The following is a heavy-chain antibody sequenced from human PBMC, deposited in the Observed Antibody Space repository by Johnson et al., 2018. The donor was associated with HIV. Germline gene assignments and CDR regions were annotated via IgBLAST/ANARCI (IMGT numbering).Heavy chain of an antibody. V-gene: IGHV3-9*01. CDR3: AKDIDYGDYSNAFDI. Sequence: VQLVESGGGLVQPGRSLRLSCAASGFTFDDYAMHWVRQAPGKGLEWVSGISWNSGSIGHADSVKGRFTISRDNAKNSLYLQMNSLRAEDTALYYCAKDIDYGDYSNAFDIWGQGTMVTVSS. CDR2: ISWNSGSI. CDR1: GFTFDDYA. J-gene: IGHJ3*02. D-gene: IGHD4-17*01.